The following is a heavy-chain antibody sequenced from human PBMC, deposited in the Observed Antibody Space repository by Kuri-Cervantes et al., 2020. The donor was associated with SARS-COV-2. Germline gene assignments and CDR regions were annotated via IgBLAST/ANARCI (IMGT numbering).Heavy chain of an antibody. CDR1: GFTFSSYA. CDR2: ISYDGSNK. Sequence: GESLKISCAASGFTFSSYAMHWVRQAPGKGLEWVAVISYDGSNKYYADSVKGRFTISRDNSKNTLYLQMNSLRAEDTAVYYCARAFGGSYFNWFDPWGQGTLVT. J-gene: IGHJ5*02. D-gene: IGHD1-26*01. V-gene: IGHV3-30*04. CDR3: ARAFGGSYFNWFDP.